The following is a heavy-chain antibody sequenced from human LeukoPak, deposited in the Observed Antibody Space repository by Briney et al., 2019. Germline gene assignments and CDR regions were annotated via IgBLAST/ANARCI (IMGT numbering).Heavy chain of an antibody. CDR1: GFTFNSYA. V-gene: IGHV3-23*01. CDR2: ISGSGGGT. J-gene: IGHJ4*02. D-gene: IGHD1-26*01. CDR3: AKDLGRYRNNYFDY. Sequence: GGSLRLSCAPSGFTFNSYAMSWVRQAPEKGLEWVATISGSGGGTYYADSVKGRFTISRDDSKNTLYLQMNSLRAEDTAVYYCAKDLGRYRNNYFDYWGQGTLVTVSS.